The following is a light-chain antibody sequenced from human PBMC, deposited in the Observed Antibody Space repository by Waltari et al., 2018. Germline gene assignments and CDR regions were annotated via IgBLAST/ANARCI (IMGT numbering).Light chain of an antibody. J-gene: IGLJ2*01. Sequence: SSVLTQPPSVSVAPGQTATITCGGNNIGSKSLPWYQQKPGQAPVLVVYDDDVRPPGIPERISGSNSANTASLTINRVEVGDEAAYFCQVWDNYADLVIFGGGTKLTVL. CDR2: DDD. CDR3: QVWDNYADLVI. CDR1: NIGSKS. V-gene: IGLV3-21*02.